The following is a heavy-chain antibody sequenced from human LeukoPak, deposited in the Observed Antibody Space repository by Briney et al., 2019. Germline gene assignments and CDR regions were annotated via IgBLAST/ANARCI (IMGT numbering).Heavy chain of an antibody. CDR2: TYYRSKWYN. CDR1: GDSVSSNSAA. Sequence: SQTLSLTCAISGDSVSSNSAAWNWIRQSPSRGLEWLGRTYYRSKWYNDYAVSVKSRITIKPDTSKNQFSLKLSSVTAADTAVYYCARGGGGIAAAGSNWFDPWGQGTLVTVSS. J-gene: IGHJ5*02. D-gene: IGHD6-13*01. CDR3: ARGGGGIAAAGSNWFDP. V-gene: IGHV6-1*01.